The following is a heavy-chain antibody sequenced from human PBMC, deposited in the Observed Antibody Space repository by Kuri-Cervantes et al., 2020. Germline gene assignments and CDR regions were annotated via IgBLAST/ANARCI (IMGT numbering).Heavy chain of an antibody. J-gene: IGHJ4*02. CDR1: GYTFTDLY. D-gene: IGHD6-19*01. V-gene: IGHV1-2*02. CDR3: ARDLSGSGWRGENFDH. Sequence: ASVKVSCKTSGYTFTDLYVHWVRQAPGQGLEWMGWINPKSEGVEYAQKFQGRVTMTRDTSSSTAYMELSSPRSDDTALYYCARDLSGSGWRGENFDHWGQGTLVTVSS. CDR2: INPKSEGV.